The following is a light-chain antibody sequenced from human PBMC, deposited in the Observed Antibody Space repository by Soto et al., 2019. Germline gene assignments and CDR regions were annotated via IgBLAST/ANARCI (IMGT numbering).Light chain of an antibody. CDR1: SSDVGGYNF. CDR2: EVS. J-gene: IGLJ2*01. CDR3: CSYTSNSAYVV. V-gene: IGLV2-14*01. Sequence: QSALTQPASVSGSPGQSITISCTGTSSDVGGYNFVSWYQQHPGKAPKLMIYEVSNRPSGVSNRFSGAKSGNTASLTISGLQAEDEADYYCCSYTSNSAYVVCGGGTKLTVL.